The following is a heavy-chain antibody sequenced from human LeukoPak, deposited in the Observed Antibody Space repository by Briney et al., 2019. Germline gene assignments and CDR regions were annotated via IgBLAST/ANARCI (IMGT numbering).Heavy chain of an antibody. D-gene: IGHD2-15*01. V-gene: IGHV3-23*01. CDR2: ISGSGGST. Sequence: GGSLRLSCAASGFSFINYAMTWVRQAAGKGLEWGSGISGSGGSTYYADSVKGRFTISRDNSKNTLYLQMNSLRAADTAVYYYAKNRVYCSGGRCNSRLAEYYQRWGQGT. J-gene: IGHJ4*02. CDR3: AKNRVYCSGGRCNSRLAEYYQR. CDR1: GFSFINYA.